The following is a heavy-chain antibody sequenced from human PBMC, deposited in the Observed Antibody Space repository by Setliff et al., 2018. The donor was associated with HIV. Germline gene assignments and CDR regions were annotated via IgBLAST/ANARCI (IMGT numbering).Heavy chain of an antibody. Sequence: KPSETLSLTCTVSGGSFSDYYWSWIRQPPGKGLEWIGEINHSGTTNCNPSLKSRVTISVDTSKNQFSLRLTSVTAADTAVYYCAEENPDGWLHHYTDVWGKGTTVTVSS. CDR1: GGSFSDYY. V-gene: IGHV4-34*01. CDR3: AEENPDGWLHHYTDV. J-gene: IGHJ6*03. D-gene: IGHD2-15*01. CDR2: INHSGTT.